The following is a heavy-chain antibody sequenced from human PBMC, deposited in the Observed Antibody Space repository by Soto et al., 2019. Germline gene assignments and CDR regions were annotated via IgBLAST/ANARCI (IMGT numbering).Heavy chain of an antibody. CDR1: GFTFNSYG. CDR3: ARLPWADYGGIFDP. V-gene: IGHV3-30*03. J-gene: IGHJ5*02. Sequence: GGSLRLSCAASGFTFNSYGIHWVRQAPGKGLEWVAVISHDGSKTNYADSVKGRFTISRDNAKNTLYLQMNSLRAEDTAVYYCARLPWADYGGIFDPWGQGTLVTVSS. CDR2: ISHDGSKT. D-gene: IGHD4-17*01.